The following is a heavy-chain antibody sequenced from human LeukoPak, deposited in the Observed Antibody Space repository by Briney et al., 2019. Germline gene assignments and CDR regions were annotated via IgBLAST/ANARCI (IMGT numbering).Heavy chain of an antibody. CDR1: GYTFTSYY. D-gene: IGHD3-9*01. CDR3: ARVRGYHDILTGYYTDLLDY. CDR2: INPSGGST. J-gene: IGHJ4*02. V-gene: IGHV1-46*01. Sequence: GASVKVSCKASGYTFTSYYMHWVRQAPGQGLEWMGIINPSGGSTSYAQKFQGRVTMTRDTSISTAYMELSRLRSDDTAVYYCARVRGYHDILTGYYTDLLDYWGQGTLVTVSS.